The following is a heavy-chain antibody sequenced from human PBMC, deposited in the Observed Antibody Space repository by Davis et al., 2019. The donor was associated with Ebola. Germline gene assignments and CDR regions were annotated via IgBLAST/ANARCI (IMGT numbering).Heavy chain of an antibody. Sequence: PGGSLRLSCAASGFSFDDYGMHWVRHPPGQGLEWVSLISGDGATTYYADSVKGRFTISRDNNKNSLYLQMNSLTPEDAALYFCVRGPAGYNNRWYHWYFDLWGRGTLVTVSS. CDR1: GFSFDDYG. J-gene: IGHJ2*01. CDR3: VRGPAGYNNRWYHWYFDL. D-gene: IGHD5-24*01. V-gene: IGHV3-43*02. CDR2: ISGDGATT.